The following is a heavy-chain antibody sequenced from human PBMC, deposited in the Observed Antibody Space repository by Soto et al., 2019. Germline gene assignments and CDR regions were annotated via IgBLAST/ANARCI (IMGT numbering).Heavy chain of an antibody. CDR2: IYYSGST. Sequence: QVQLQESGPGLVKPSETLSLTCTVSGGSISSYYWSWIRQPPGKGLEWIGYIYYSGSTNYNPSLKSRVTISVDTSKNQFSLKLSSVTAADTAVYYCARARAPLYSSSWYYFDYWGQGTLVTVSS. V-gene: IGHV4-59*01. D-gene: IGHD6-13*01. CDR3: ARARAPLYSSSWYYFDY. J-gene: IGHJ4*02. CDR1: GGSISSYY.